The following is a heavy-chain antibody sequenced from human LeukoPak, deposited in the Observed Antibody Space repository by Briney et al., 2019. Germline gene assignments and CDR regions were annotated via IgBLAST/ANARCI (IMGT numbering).Heavy chain of an antibody. CDR1: GFTFSSYS. Sequence: GGSLRLSCAASGFTFSSYSMNWVRQAPGKGLEWVSYISSSSSTIYYADSVKGRFTISRDNAKNSLYLQMNSLRAEDTAVYYCARAQWQSAFTNDYWGQGTLVTVSS. J-gene: IGHJ4*02. CDR2: ISSSSSTI. D-gene: IGHD6-19*01. CDR3: ARAQWQSAFTNDY. V-gene: IGHV3-48*01.